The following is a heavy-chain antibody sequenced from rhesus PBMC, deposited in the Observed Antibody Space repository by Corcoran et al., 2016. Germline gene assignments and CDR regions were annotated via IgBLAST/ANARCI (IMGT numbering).Heavy chain of an antibody. D-gene: IGHD3-16*01. CDR1: GGSISSNY. V-gene: IGHV4-147*01. J-gene: IGHJ4*01. CDR2: IYGCSGTP. CDR3: ARDQPNYRGFDY. Sequence: QVQLQESGPGLVKPSETLSLTCAVSGGSISSNYWNWIRQSPGKGLEWIGYIYGCSGTPSYNPSLKSRCTISTDTSKNQFYLKLSSVTAADTAVYYCARDQPNYRGFDYWGQGVLVTVSS.